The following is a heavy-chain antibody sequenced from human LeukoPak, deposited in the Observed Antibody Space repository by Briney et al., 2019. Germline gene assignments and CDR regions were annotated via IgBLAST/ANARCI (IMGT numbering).Heavy chain of an antibody. D-gene: IGHD2-2*01. CDR3: AREVVPAAIDY. J-gene: IGHJ4*02. Sequence: NPSETLSLTCAAYGGSFSGYYWSWIRQPPGKGLEWIGEINHSGSTNYNPSLKSRVTISVDTSKNQFSLKLSSVTAADTAVYYCAREVVPAAIDYWGQGTLVTVSS. CDR1: GGSFSGYY. V-gene: IGHV4-34*01. CDR2: INHSGST.